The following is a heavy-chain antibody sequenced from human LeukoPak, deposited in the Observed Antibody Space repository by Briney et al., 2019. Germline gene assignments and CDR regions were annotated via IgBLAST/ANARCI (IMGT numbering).Heavy chain of an antibody. CDR3: ARGSEVHGYLLRF. J-gene: IGHJ4*02. V-gene: IGHV3-48*01. D-gene: IGHD3-22*01. CDR2: ISSSSSTI. CDR1: GFTFSSYS. Sequence: PGGSLRLSCAASGFTFSSYSMKWVRQAPGKGLEWVSYISSSSSTILYADSVKGRFTISRDNAKNSLYLQMNRLRAEDTAVYYCARGSEVHGYLLRFWGQGTLVTVSS.